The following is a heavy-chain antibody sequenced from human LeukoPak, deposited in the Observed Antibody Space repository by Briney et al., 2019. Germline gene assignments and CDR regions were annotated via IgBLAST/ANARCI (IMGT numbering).Heavy chain of an antibody. D-gene: IGHD6-19*01. V-gene: IGHV3-13*01. Sequence: GGSLRLSCAASGFTFSSYDMHWVRQATGKGLEWVSAIGTAGDTYYPGSVKGRFTISRENAKNSLYLQMNSLRAEDTAVYYCARDNPAAVAGTPEDYGMDVWGQGTTVTVSS. CDR2: IGTAGDT. CDR1: GFTFSSYD. J-gene: IGHJ6*02. CDR3: ARDNPAAVAGTPEDYGMDV.